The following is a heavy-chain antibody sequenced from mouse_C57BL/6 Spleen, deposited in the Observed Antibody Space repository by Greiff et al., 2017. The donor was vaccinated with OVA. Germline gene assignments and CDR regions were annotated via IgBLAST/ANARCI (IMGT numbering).Heavy chain of an antibody. Sequence: QVHVKPSGAELVKPGASVKLSCKASGYTFTEYTIHWVKQRSGQGLEWIGWFYPGSGSIKYNEKFKDKATLTADKSSSTVYMELSRLTSEDSAVYFCARHEGDDYDGYAMDYWGQGTSVTVSS. V-gene: IGHV1-62-2*01. CDR1: GYTFTEYT. CDR3: ARHEGDDYDGYAMDY. J-gene: IGHJ4*01. D-gene: IGHD2-4*01. CDR2: FYPGSGSI.